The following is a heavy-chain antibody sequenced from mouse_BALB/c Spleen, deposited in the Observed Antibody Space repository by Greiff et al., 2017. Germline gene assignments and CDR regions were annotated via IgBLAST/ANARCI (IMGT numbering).Heavy chain of an antibody. CDR3: ASALTGKGPWFAY. V-gene: IGHV5-9-3*01. J-gene: IGHJ3*01. Sequence: EVQGVESGGGLVKPGGSLKLSCAASGFTFSSYAMSWVRQTPEKRLEWVATISSGGSYTYYPDSVKGRFTISRDNAKNTLYLQMSSLRSEDTAMYYCASALTGKGPWFAYWGQGTLVTVSA. D-gene: IGHD4-1*01. CDR2: ISSGGSYT. CDR1: GFTFSSYA.